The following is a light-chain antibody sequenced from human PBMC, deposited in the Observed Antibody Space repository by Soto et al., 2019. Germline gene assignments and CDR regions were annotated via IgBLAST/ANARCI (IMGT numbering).Light chain of an antibody. CDR2: DVG. V-gene: IGLV2-14*01. Sequence: QSVLTQPASVSGPPGQSITISCTGTSSDVGGYNYVSWYQQHPGKAPKLMIYDVGNRPSGVSNRFSGSKSGNTASLTISGLQAEDEADYYCSSYTSSSTPYVFGTGTKLTVL. CDR3: SSYTSSSTPYV. CDR1: SSDVGGYNY. J-gene: IGLJ1*01.